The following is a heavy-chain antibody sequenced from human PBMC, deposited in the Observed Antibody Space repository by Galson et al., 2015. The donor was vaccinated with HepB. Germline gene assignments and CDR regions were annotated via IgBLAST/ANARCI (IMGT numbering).Heavy chain of an antibody. J-gene: IGHJ4*02. CDR3: ARWGIRAAAGTGIDY. CDR2: TYYRSKGYN. V-gene: IGHV6-1*01. CDR1: GDSVSSNSAA. Sequence: CAISGDSVSSNSAAWNWIRQSPSRGPEWLGRTYYRSKGYNDYAVSVKSRITINPDTSKNQFSLKLSSVTAADTAVYYCARWGIRAAAGTGIDYWGQGTLVTVSS. D-gene: IGHD6-13*01.